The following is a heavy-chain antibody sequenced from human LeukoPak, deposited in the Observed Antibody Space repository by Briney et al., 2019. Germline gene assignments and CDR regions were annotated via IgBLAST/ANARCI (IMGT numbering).Heavy chain of an antibody. J-gene: IGHJ5*02. CDR3: ARVGSPYCSSTSCSRTSRYNWFDP. V-gene: IGHV4-34*01. CDR2: INHSGST. CDR1: GGSLSVYF. Sequence: SETLSLTCSVSGGSLSVYFWTWIRQPPGKGLEWIGEINHSGSTNYNPSLKSRVTISVDTSKNQFSLKLSSVTAADTAVYYCARVGSPYCSSTSCSRTSRYNWFDPWGQGTLVTVSS. D-gene: IGHD2-2*01.